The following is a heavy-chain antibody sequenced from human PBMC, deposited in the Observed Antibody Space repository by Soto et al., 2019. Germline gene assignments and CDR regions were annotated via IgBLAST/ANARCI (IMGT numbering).Heavy chain of an antibody. J-gene: IGHJ4*02. CDR1: GYTFTSYG. CDR2: ISGYNGNT. D-gene: IGHD2-2*01. Sequence: QVPLVQSGAEVKTPGASVKVSCKASGYTFTSYGISWVRQAPGQGLEWMAWISGYNGNTNYAQDFQDRVTMTTDTSTNTAEMELRSLRSDDTAVYYWARDFVVQTTAGGVDFWCQGALGTVSS. V-gene: IGHV1-18*01. CDR3: ARDFVVQTTAGGVDF.